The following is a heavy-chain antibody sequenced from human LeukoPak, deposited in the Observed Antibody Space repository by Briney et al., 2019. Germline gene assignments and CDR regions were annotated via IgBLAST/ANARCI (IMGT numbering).Heavy chain of an antibody. V-gene: IGHV4-4*07. D-gene: IGHD2-8*01. CDR1: GGSISSYY. CDR2: IYTSGGT. Sequence: SETLSLTCTVSGGSISSYYWSWIRQPAGKGLEWIGRIYTSGGTNYNPSLKSRVTMSVDTSKNQFSLKLSSVTAADTAVYYCARGRMEESYYYYYMDVWGKGTTVTVSS. J-gene: IGHJ6*03. CDR3: ARGRMEESYYYYYMDV.